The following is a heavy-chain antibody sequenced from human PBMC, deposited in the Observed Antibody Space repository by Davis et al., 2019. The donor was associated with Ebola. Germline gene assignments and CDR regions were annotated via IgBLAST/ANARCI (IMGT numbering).Heavy chain of an antibody. V-gene: IGHV1-46*01. Sequence: ASVKVSCKASGYSFANYYMYWVRQAPGQGLEWMGMIRPRDGSTRYAQKFQGRVTMTEDTSTDTAYMELSSLRSEDTAVYYCAIRLAGAGYWGQGTLVTVSS. J-gene: IGHJ4*02. CDR2: IRPRDGST. CDR1: GYSFANYY. CDR3: AIRLAGAGY. D-gene: IGHD6-19*01.